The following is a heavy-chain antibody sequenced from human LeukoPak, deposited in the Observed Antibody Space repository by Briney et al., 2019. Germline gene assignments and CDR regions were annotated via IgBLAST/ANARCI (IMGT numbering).Heavy chain of an antibody. Sequence: SETLSLTCTVSGGSVSSVNYYWTWIRQPAGKGLEWIGRIYTSGSTNYNPSLKSRVTISIDASKNQFSLRLSSVTAADTAVYYCTRGGELMNYWGQGTLVTVSS. J-gene: IGHJ4*02. CDR3: TRGGELMNY. V-gene: IGHV4-61*02. CDR1: GGSVSSVNYY. CDR2: IYTSGST. D-gene: IGHD1-26*01.